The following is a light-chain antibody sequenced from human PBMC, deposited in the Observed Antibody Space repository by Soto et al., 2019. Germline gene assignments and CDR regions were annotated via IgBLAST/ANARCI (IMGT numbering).Light chain of an antibody. CDR1: QSVGTY. Sequence: EIVLTQSPATLSLSPGERATLSCRASQSVGTYLAWNQQKPGQAPSLLIYDASYRATGTPARFSGSGSVTDVTLTISSLEPEDFAVYYCQQRSNWPTFGGGTKVEIK. CDR3: QQRSNWPT. J-gene: IGKJ4*01. V-gene: IGKV3-11*01. CDR2: DAS.